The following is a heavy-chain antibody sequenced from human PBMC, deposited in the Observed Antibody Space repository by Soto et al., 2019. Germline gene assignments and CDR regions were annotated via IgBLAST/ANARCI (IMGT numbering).Heavy chain of an antibody. Sequence: GESLKISCKGSGYSFTSYWIGWVRRMPGKGLEWMGIIYPGDSDTRYSPSFQGQVTISADKSISTAYLQWSSLKASDTAMYYCARRAVEMATIGYYFDYWGQGTLVTVSS. D-gene: IGHD5-12*01. V-gene: IGHV5-51*01. CDR2: IYPGDSDT. CDR3: ARRAVEMATIGYYFDY. CDR1: GYSFTSYW. J-gene: IGHJ4*02.